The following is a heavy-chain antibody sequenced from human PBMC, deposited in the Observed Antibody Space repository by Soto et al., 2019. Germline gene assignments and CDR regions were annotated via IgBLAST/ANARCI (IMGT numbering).Heavy chain of an antibody. J-gene: IGHJ3*02. D-gene: IGHD2-8*02. CDR1: GFTFSNYW. CDR2: IKQDASEH. CDR3: ARDSGPREYDAFDI. V-gene: IGHV3-7*01. Sequence: EVQVVESGGGLVQPGGSLRLSCAASGFTFSNYWMTWVRQAPGNGLAWVANIKQDASEHAYVDSVKCRFTISRDNAKNSLYLQMNNLRVEDTAVYNCARDSGPREYDAFDIWGQGTMVTVSS.